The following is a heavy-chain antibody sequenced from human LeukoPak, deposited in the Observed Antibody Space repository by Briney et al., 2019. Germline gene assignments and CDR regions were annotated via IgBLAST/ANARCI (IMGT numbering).Heavy chain of an antibody. D-gene: IGHD2-21*02. CDR2: IYYSGST. J-gene: IGHJ4*02. Sequence: KPSETLSLTCTVSGGSISGSSSYWGWIRQPPGKGLEWIATIYYSGSTYYNPSLKSRVTISVDTSKNQFSLRLSSVTAADTAVYYCARRPGGDRYYFNYWGRGTLVTVSS. CDR1: GGSISGSSSY. CDR3: ARRPGGDRYYFNY. V-gene: IGHV4-39*01.